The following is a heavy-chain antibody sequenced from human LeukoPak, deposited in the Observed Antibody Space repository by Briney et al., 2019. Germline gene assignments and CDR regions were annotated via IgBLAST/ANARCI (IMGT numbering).Heavy chain of an antibody. V-gene: IGHV1-18*01. CDR1: GYTFTSYG. J-gene: IGHJ6*03. D-gene: IGHD2-2*01. Sequence: ASVKVSCKASGYTFTSYGISWVRQAPGQGLEWMGWISAYNGNTNYAQKLQGRVTMTTDTSTSTAYMELRSLRSDDTAVYYCARDSSSTRGRCYYYMDVWGKGTAVTVSS. CDR3: ARDSSSTRGRCYYYMDV. CDR2: ISAYNGNT.